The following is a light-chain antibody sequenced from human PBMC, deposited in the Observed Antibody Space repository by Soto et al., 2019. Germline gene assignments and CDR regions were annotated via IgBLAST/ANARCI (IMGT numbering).Light chain of an antibody. CDR3: QQYNSYSRT. Sequence: DLQMTQSPSTLSASVGDIVTIIFRASQFVISFLGWYQQKPGKVPKLLIFDVSILASGVPSRFSGSGSGTEFTLTISSLQPDDFATYYCQQYNSYSRTFGQGTKVDIK. V-gene: IGKV1-5*02. J-gene: IGKJ1*01. CDR1: QFVISF. CDR2: DVS.